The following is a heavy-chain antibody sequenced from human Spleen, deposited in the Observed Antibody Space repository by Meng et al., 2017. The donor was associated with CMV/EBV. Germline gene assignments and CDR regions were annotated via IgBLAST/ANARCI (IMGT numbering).Heavy chain of an antibody. J-gene: IGHJ6*02. CDR3: ARGGYDISGKICSHYGMDV. CDR2: INPSGGST. CDR1: FTKYY. V-gene: IGHV1-46*01. D-gene: IGHD3-22*01. Sequence: FTKYYMHWVRQAPGQGLDWMGIINPSGGSTTYAQKFQGRVTMTRDTSTSTVYMELSSLRSEDTAVYYCARGGYDISGKICSHYGMDVWGQGTTVTVSS.